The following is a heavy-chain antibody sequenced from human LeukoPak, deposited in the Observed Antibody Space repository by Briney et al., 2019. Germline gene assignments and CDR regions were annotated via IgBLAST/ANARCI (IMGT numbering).Heavy chain of an antibody. J-gene: IGHJ4*02. CDR3: VRGSGGNGYGYWGDN. D-gene: IGHD5-12*01. CDR1: GFTFSNFG. V-gene: IGHV3-33*08. Sequence: PGGSLRFSCAASGFTFSNFGMHWVRKAPGKGLEWVAVIWYHGNEIHYVDSVKGRFTISRDNFRNTLYLQMNSLRADDSAVYYCVRGSGGNGYGYWGDNWGQGTLVTVSS. CDR2: IWYHGNEI.